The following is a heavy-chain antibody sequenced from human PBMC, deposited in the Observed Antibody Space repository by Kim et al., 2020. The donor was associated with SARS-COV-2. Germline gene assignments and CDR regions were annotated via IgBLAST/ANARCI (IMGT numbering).Heavy chain of an antibody. CDR3: AGSEGELLD. CDR1: GFTFSSYS. V-gene: IGHV3-21*01. J-gene: IGHJ4*02. Sequence: GGSLRLSCAASGFTFSSYSMNWVRQAPGKGLEWVSSISSSSSNIYYADSVKGRFTISRDNAKNSLYLQMNSLRAEDTAVYYCAGSEGELLDWGQGTLVTVSS. CDR2: ISSSSSNI. D-gene: IGHD3-10*01.